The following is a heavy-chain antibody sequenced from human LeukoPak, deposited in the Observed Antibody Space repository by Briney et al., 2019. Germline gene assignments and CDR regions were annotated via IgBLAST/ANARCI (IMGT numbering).Heavy chain of an antibody. V-gene: IGHV3-33*08. CDR2: IWYDGSNK. J-gene: IGHJ6*02. CDR1: GFTFSSYG. Sequence: PGGSLRLSCAASGFTFSSYGMHWVRQAPGKGLEWVAVIWYDGSNKYYADSVKGRFTISRDNSKNTLYLQMNSLRAEDTAVYYCARDKGIAAAGTDVYYYFYYGMDVWGQGTTVTVSS. D-gene: IGHD6-13*01. CDR3: ARDKGIAAAGTDVYYYFYYGMDV.